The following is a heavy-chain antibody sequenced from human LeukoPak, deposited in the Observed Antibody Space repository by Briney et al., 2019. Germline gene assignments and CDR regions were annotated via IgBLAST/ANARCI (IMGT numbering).Heavy chain of an antibody. CDR1: GGTFSSYA. V-gene: IGHV1-69*01. D-gene: IGHD6-13*01. Sequence: SVKVSCKASGGTFSSYAISWVRQAPGQGLEWMGGIIPIFGTANYAQKFQGRVAITADESTSTAYMELSSLRSEDTAVYYCAKPMAAASWYFDYWGQGTLVTVSS. J-gene: IGHJ4*02. CDR2: IIPIFGTA. CDR3: AKPMAAASWYFDY.